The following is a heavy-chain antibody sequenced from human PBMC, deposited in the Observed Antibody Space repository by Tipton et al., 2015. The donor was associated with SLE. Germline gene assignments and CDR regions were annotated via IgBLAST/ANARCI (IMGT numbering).Heavy chain of an antibody. Sequence: QVQLVQSGAEVKKPGASVKVSCKASGYTFTSYGISWVRQAPGQGLEWLGWIRAYNGNTNYAQKLQGRVTMTTDTATSTAYMELRSLRSDDTAVYYCARIRITMIVVVTDDAFVIWGQGTMVTVSS. V-gene: IGHV1-18*01. CDR2: IRAYNGNT. CDR3: ARIRITMIVVVTDDAFVI. D-gene: IGHD3-22*01. CDR1: GYTFTSYG. J-gene: IGHJ3*02.